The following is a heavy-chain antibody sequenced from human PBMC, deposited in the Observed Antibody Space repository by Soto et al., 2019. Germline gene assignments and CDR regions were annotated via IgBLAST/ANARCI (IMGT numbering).Heavy chain of an antibody. Sequence: GGSLIPSCAASGFTFSSYAMSRVRQAPGTGLEWGSDISGSGGYTDYADSVKGRFTISRDNSKNTLYLQMSSLRAEDTAVYYCSKALATSGLDYWGQGTMVTGSS. D-gene: IGHD3-3*02. CDR2: ISGSGGYT. J-gene: IGHJ4*02. CDR3: SKALATSGLDY. CDR1: GFTFSSYA. V-gene: IGHV3-23*01.